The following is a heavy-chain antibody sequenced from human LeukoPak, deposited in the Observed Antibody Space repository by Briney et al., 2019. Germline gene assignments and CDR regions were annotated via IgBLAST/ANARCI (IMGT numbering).Heavy chain of an antibody. D-gene: IGHD2-21*02. J-gene: IGHJ6*02. CDR1: GGSISSDDYY. V-gene: IGHV4-30-4*01. CDR3: ARALAYCDGDCYSVRYYYYGMDV. Sequence: SETLSLTCTVSGGSISSDDYYWSWIRQPPGKGLEWIGYIYYSGSTYYNPSLKSRLTISVDTSKNQFSLKLSSVTAADTAVYYCARALAYCDGDCYSVRYYYYGMDVWGQGTTVTVSS. CDR2: IYYSGST.